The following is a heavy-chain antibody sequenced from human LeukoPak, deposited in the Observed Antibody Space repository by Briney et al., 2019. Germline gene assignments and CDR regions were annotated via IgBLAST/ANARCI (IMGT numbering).Heavy chain of an antibody. V-gene: IGHV3-30-3*01. CDR3: ARDRVGATDYFDY. D-gene: IGHD1-26*01. CDR1: GFTFSSYA. J-gene: IGHJ4*02. Sequence: GGSLRLSCAASGFTFSSYAMHWVRQAPGKGLEWVAVISYDGSNKYYADSVKGRFTISRDNSKNTLYLQMNSLRAEDTAVYYCARDRVGATDYFDYWGQGTLVTVSS. CDR2: ISYDGSNK.